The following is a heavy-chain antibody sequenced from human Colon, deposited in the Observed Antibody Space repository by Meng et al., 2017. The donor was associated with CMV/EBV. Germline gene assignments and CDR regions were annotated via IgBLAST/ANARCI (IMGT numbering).Heavy chain of an antibody. CDR1: GFTFHAYW. CDR3: TRGSNSSLDP. D-gene: IGHD4-11*01. CDR2: VNTDGASK. V-gene: IGHV3-74*03. Sequence: GGSLRLSCAASGFTFHAYWMHWVRQVPGKGLEWVARVNTDGASKKYADSVKGRFTISRDNPKDTVYLQMTSLRADDTAMYYCTRGSNSSLDPWGQGTLVTVSS. J-gene: IGHJ5*02.